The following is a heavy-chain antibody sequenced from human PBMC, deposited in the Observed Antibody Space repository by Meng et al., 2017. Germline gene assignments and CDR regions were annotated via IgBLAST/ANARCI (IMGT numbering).Heavy chain of an antibody. CDR2: IDWDDDK. CDR3: ARIRSSGWYERVFDY. D-gene: IGHD6-19*01. Sequence: SGPTLVKPTQTLTLTCTFSRFSLSTSGLCVSWVRQPPGKALEWLALIDWDDDKYYSTSLKTRLTISKDTSKNQVVLTMTNMDPVDTATYYCARIRSSGWYERVFDYWGQGTLVTVSS. V-gene: IGHV2-70*20. CDR1: RFSLSTSGLC. J-gene: IGHJ4*02.